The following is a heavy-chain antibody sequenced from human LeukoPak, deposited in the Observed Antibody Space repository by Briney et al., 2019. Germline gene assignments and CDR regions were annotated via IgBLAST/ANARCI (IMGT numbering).Heavy chain of an antibody. J-gene: IGHJ6*02. CDR3: ARQEEWLRSYYYYYGMDV. Sequence: ASVKVSCKASGYTFTSCGINWGRQATGQGLEWMGWMNPNSGNTGYAQKFQGRVTMTRNTSISTAYMELSSLRSEDTAVYYCARQEEWLRSYYYYYGMDVWGQGTTVTVSS. V-gene: IGHV1-8*01. D-gene: IGHD5-12*01. CDR2: MNPNSGNT. CDR1: GYTFTSCG.